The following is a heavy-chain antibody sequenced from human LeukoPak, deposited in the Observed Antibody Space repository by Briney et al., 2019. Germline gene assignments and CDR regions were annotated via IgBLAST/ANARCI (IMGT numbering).Heavy chain of an antibody. D-gene: IGHD4-17*01. J-gene: IGHJ5*02. CDR1: GGSISSYY. CDR2: ICTSGST. V-gene: IGHV4-4*07. CDR3: ARDRLMRYGASSGFDP. Sequence: PSETLSLTCTVSGGSISSYYWSWIRQPAGKGLEWIGRICTSGSTNYNPSLKSRVTMSVDTSKNQFSLKLSSVTAADTAVYYCARDRLMRYGASSGFDPWGQGTLVTVSS.